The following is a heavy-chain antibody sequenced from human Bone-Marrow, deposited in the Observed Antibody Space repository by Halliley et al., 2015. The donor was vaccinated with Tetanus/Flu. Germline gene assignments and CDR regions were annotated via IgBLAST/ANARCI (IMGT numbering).Heavy chain of an antibody. Sequence: TLSLTCIVSGGSISSHYWSWIRQPPGKGLEWIGDMYYTGSTKYNPSLRSRVTISVDTSKNQFSLKLSSVSAADTAVYYCAREASLEYDYVGGSSLLSWFDPWGQGTLVPVSS. CDR3: AREASLEYDYVGGSSLLSWFDP. D-gene: IGHD3-16*01. J-gene: IGHJ5*02. V-gene: IGHV4-59*11. CDR1: GGSISSHY. CDR2: MYYTGST.